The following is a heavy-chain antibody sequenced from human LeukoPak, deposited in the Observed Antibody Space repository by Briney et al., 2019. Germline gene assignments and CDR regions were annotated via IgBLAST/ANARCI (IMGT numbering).Heavy chain of an antibody. Sequence: PGGSLRLSCAASGFTFSSYGMHWVRQAPGKGLEWVANIKQDGSEKYYVDSVKGRFTISRDNAKNSLYLQMNSLRAEDTAVYYCARAGGSGSYPYYFDYWGQGTLVTVSS. J-gene: IGHJ4*02. V-gene: IGHV3-7*01. D-gene: IGHD1-26*01. CDR2: IKQDGSEK. CDR1: GFTFSSYG. CDR3: ARAGGSGSYPYYFDY.